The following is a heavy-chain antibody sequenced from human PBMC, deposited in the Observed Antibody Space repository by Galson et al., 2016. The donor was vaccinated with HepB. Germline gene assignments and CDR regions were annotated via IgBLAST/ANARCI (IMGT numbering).Heavy chain of an antibody. J-gene: IGHJ4*02. V-gene: IGHV3-74*01. CDR2: INSDGSST. Sequence: SLRLSCAVSGFTSSTYWMHWLRQAPGKGLVWVSRINSDGSSTGFADSVKGRFTISRDNAKNTLYLQMNSLRAEDTAVYYCASSVRGSGSPPGGYWGQGILVTVSS. D-gene: IGHD3-10*01. CDR1: GFTSSTYW. CDR3: ASSVRGSGSPPGGY.